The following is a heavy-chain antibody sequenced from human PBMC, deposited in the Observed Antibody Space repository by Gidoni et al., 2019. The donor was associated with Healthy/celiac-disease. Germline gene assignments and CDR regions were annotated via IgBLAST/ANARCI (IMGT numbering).Heavy chain of an antibody. V-gene: IGHV3-13*01. D-gene: IGHD4-4*01. Sequence: EVQLVESGGGLVQPGGSLRLSCAASGFTFSSYDMHWVRHATGKGLEWVSAIGTAGDTYYPGSVKGRFTISRENAKNSLYLQMNSLRAGDTAVYYCARNRKETTGIDYFDYWGQGTLVTVSS. J-gene: IGHJ4*02. CDR2: IGTAGDT. CDR3: ARNRKETTGIDYFDY. CDR1: GFTFSSYD.